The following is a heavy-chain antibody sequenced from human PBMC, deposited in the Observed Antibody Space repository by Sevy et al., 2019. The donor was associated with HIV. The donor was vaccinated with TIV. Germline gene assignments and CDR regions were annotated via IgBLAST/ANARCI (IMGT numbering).Heavy chain of an antibody. Sequence: GGSLRLSCAASGFTFSSYWMSWVRQAPGKGLEWVATIKQDGSEKYYVDSVKGRFTISRDNAKNSLYLQMNSLRAEDTAVYYCARDRGSIAAPYYYYGMDVWGQGTTVTVSS. D-gene: IGHD6-6*01. CDR3: ARDRGSIAAPYYYYGMDV. CDR1: GFTFSSYW. J-gene: IGHJ6*02. V-gene: IGHV3-7*01. CDR2: IKQDGSEK.